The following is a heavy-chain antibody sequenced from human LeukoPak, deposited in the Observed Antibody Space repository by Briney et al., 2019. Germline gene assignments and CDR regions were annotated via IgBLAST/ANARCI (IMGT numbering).Heavy chain of an antibody. CDR3: ARFAVHRRLIVTGQFGLDY. Sequence: ASVKVSCKASGYTFTSYDINWVRQATGQGLEWMGWLSPNSGNTGYAQKLQGRVTITRNTSINTAYMELSSLRSEDTAVYYCARFAVHRRLIVTGQFGLDYWGQGTLVTVSS. D-gene: IGHD3-9*01. V-gene: IGHV1-8*03. CDR1: GYTFTSYD. J-gene: IGHJ4*02. CDR2: LSPNSGNT.